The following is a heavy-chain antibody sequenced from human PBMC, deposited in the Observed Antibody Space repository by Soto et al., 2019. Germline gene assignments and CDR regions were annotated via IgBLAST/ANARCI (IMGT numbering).Heavy chain of an antibody. V-gene: IGHV4-59*01. J-gene: IGHJ4*02. CDR1: GGSISTYY. Sequence: QVQLQESGPGLVKPSETLSLTCTVSGGSISTYYWSWIRQPPGKGLEWIGYIYYSGSTNYNPSLKSLVTISVDTSKNQFSLKLSSVTAADTAVYYCARGNYDFLTGYYIEYFDYWGQGTLVTVSS. D-gene: IGHD3-9*01. CDR2: IYYSGST. CDR3: ARGNYDFLTGYYIEYFDY.